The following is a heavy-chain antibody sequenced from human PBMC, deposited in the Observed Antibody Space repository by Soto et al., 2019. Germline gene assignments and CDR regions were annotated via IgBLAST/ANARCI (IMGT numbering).Heavy chain of an antibody. J-gene: IGHJ4*02. CDR3: ARLPGYSSGVFDC. V-gene: IGHV4-59*01. CDR1: GGSISSYY. D-gene: IGHD6-19*01. CDR2: IYYSGST. Sequence: PSETLSLTCTVSGGSISSYYWSWIRQPPGKGLEWIGYIYYSGSTSYNPSLKSRVTISVDTSKNQFSLKLSSVTAADTAVFYCARLPGYSSGVFDCWGQGTLVTVSS.